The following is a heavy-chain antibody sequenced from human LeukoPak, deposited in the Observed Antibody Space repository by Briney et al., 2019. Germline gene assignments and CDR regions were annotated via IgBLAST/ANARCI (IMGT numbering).Heavy chain of an antibody. CDR3: ARVRVGATTYYFDY. CDR1: GGSISSGGYS. J-gene: IGHJ4*02. D-gene: IGHD1-26*01. CDR2: IYHSGST. Sequence: PSQTLSLTCAVSGGSISSGGYSWSWIRQPPGKGLEWIGYIYHSGSTYYNPSLKSRVTISADRSKNQFSLKLSSVTAADTAVYYCARVRVGATTYYFDYWGQGTLVTVSS. V-gene: IGHV4-30-2*01.